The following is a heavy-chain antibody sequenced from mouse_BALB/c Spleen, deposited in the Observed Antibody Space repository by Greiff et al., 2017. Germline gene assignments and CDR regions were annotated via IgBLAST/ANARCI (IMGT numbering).Heavy chain of an antibody. Sequence: VQLQQSGAELVKPGASVKLSCTASGFNITDTYMHWVKQRPEQGLEWIGRIDPANGNTKYDPKFQGKATITADTSSNTAYLQLSSLTSEDTAVYYCARGWFRNYAMDYWGQGTSVTVSS. CDR2: IDPANGNT. J-gene: IGHJ4*01. CDR1: GFNITDTY. D-gene: IGHD2-2*01. V-gene: IGHV14-3*02. CDR3: ARGWFRNYAMDY.